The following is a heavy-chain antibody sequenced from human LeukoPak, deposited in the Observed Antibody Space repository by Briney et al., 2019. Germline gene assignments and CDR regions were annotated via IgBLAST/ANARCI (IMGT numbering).Heavy chain of an antibody. CDR3: ARDGRVTVGATRYGY. Sequence: PGRSLRLSCAASGFIFSSYAMHWVRQAPGTGLEWVAVIWSDGSNKYYADSVKGRFTISRDNAKNSLFLQMNTLRAEDTAVYYCARDGRVTVGATRYGYWGQGTLVTVSS. CDR2: IWSDGSNK. D-gene: IGHD1-26*01. V-gene: IGHV3-33*01. J-gene: IGHJ4*02. CDR1: GFIFSSYA.